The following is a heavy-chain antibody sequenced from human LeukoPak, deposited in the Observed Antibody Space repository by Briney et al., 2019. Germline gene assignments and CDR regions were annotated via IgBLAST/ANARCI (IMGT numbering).Heavy chain of an antibody. CDR1: GSAFSDYS. CDR2: ISSSDNTI. CDR3: ASMMEVVTVNRNYYYYYGVDV. Sequence: PGGSLRLSCAASGSAFSDYSMNWVRQAPGKGLEWVSYISSSDNTIHYADSVKGRFTISRDNAKNSLYLEMNSLRDEDTAVYYCASMMEVVTVNRNYYYYYGVDVWGQGTTVTVSS. D-gene: IGHD2-21*02. J-gene: IGHJ6*02. V-gene: IGHV3-48*02.